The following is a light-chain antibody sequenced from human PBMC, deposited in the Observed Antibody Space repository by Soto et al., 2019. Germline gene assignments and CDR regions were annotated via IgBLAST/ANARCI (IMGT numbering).Light chain of an antibody. CDR1: QTISSW. CDR3: QQYQTYST. Sequence: DIQMTQSPSTPSGSVGDRVTITCRASQTISSWLAWYQQKPGKAPKLLIYKASTLKSGVPSRFSGSGSGTEFTLTISSLQPDDFATYFCQQYQTYSTFGQGTRREIK. J-gene: IGKJ5*01. V-gene: IGKV1-5*03. CDR2: KAS.